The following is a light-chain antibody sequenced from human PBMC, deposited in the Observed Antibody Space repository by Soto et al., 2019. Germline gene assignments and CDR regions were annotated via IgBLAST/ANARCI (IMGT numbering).Light chain of an antibody. CDR3: QQYDNRPPT. CDR2: DAS. J-gene: IGKJ5*01. Sequence: IQMTHSPSSLSASVGDRVTITCRASQSIRNYFNWYQHKPGKVPKLLIYDASNLETGVPSRFSGSGSGTDFTFTISSLQPEDIATYYCQQYDNRPPTFGQGTRLEIK. CDR1: QSIRNY. V-gene: IGKV1-33*01.